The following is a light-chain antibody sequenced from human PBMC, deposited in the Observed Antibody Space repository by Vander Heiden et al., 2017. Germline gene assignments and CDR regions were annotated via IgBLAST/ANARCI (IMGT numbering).Light chain of an antibody. CDR3: QYYDTNSWM. Sequence: NFMLTQPHSVSESPGKTVSISCTRSSGSIASNYVQWYQQRPGSSPTTVIYEDNQRPSGVPDRFSGSIDSSSNSASLTISGLKTEDESYYYCQYYDTNSWMFGGGTKLTVL. CDR2: EDN. J-gene: IGLJ3*02. CDR1: SGSIASNY. V-gene: IGLV6-57*01.